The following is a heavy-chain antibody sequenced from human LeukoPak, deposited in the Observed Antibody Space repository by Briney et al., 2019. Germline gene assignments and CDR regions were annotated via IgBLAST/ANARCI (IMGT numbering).Heavy chain of an antibody. J-gene: IGHJ4*02. CDR2: ISSSGSTI. V-gene: IGHV3-48*03. CDR3: ARLAVAGYFDY. D-gene: IGHD6-19*01. Sequence: GGSLRLSCAASGFTFNSYEMNWVRQPPGKGLEWVPYISSSGSTIYFADSVKGRFTISRDNAKNSVYLQMNSLRAEDTAVYYCARLAVAGYFDYWGQGTLVTVSS. CDR1: GFTFNSYE.